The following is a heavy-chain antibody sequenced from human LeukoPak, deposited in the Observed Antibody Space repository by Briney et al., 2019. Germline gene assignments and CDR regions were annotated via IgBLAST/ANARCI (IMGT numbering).Heavy chain of an antibody. J-gene: IGHJ4*02. CDR1: GFSFNAYW. Sequence: PGGSLRLSCAASGFSFNAYWMAWVRQAPGTGLEWVADINPAGSETFHVDPVKGRFSISRDHAKNLVYLQMNSLRAEDTAVYYCARAKGYTSSYSFDYWGQGILVTVSS. CDR3: ARAKGYTSSYSFDY. V-gene: IGHV3-7*02. D-gene: IGHD3-10*01. CDR2: INPAGSET.